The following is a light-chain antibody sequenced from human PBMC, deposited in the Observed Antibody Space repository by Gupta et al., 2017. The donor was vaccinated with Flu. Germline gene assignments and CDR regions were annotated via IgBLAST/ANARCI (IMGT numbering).Light chain of an antibody. Sequence: SSLSSPVESSVPSSWRGNKSSSSYLNWYQQKPGQAPRLLIYAASSLDSGVPVRFSGSGSGTDFTLTISRLEPEDFAMYYCQHKGSSILTFGRGTKVDIK. J-gene: IGKJ3*01. CDR2: AAS. CDR3: QHKGSSILT. V-gene: IGKV1-39*01. CDR1: KSSSSY.